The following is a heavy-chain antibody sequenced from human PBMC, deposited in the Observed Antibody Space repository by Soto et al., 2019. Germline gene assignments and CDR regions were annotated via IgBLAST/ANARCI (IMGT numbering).Heavy chain of an antibody. Sequence: QITLKESGPTLVKPTQTLTLTCTFYGFSLSNSGVGVGWIRQPPGKALEWLALIYWDDDKRYSPSLKSRLTITKYTSKNQVVLTMTNMDPVDTATYDCAHTVYLRDSHWFDPWGQGTLVTVSS. V-gene: IGHV2-5*02. CDR2: IYWDDDK. D-gene: IGHD2-8*01. CDR1: GFSLSNSGVG. J-gene: IGHJ5*02. CDR3: AHTVYLRDSHWFDP.